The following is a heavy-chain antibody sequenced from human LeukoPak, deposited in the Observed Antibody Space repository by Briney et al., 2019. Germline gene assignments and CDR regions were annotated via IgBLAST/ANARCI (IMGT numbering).Heavy chain of an antibody. CDR3: ARGKQLALAFDY. D-gene: IGHD6-6*01. V-gene: IGHV3-23*01. CDR1: GFTFSSYA. J-gene: IGHJ4*02. CDR2: ISGSDGST. Sequence: GGSLRLSCAASGFTFSSYAMTWVRQAPGKGLEWVSAISGSDGSTYYADSVKGRFTISRDNSKNTLYLQMNSLRAEDTAVYYCARGKQLALAFDYWGQGTLVTVSS.